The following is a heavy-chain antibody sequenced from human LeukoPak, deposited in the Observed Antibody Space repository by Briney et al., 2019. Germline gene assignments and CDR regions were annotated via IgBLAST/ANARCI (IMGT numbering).Heavy chain of an antibody. D-gene: IGHD6-19*01. CDR1: GFTFSSYE. CDR2: ISSSGSTI. J-gene: IGHJ4*02. V-gene: IGHV3-48*03. Sequence: PGGSLRLSCAASGFTFSSYEMNWVRQAPGKGLEWVSYISSSGSTIYYADSVKGRFTISRDNAKNTLYLQMNSLRAEDTAVYYCAKDGQWLVKSFDYWGQGTLVTVSS. CDR3: AKDGQWLVKSFDY.